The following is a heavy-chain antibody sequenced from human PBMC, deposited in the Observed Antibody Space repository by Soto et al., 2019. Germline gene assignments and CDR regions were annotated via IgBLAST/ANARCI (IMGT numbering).Heavy chain of an antibody. J-gene: IGHJ5*02. V-gene: IGHV4-31*03. D-gene: IGHD3-22*01. CDR1: GGSISSGGYY. CDR3: AGEGRYSGDSSGYYYEVWFDP. CDR2: IYYSGST. Sequence: PSETLSLTCTVSGGSISSGGYYWSWIRQHPGKGLEWIGYIYYSGSTYYNPSLKSRVTISVDTSKNQFSLKLSSVTAADTAVYYCAGEGRYSGDSSGYYYEVWFDPWGQGTLVTVSS.